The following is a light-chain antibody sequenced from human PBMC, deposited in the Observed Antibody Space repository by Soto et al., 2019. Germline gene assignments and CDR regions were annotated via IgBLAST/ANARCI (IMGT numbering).Light chain of an antibody. Sequence: DIVMTQSPDSLAVSLGERATFNCKSSQSVFYSSNNKNYLAWYQQKPGQPPKLLIYWASTRESGVPDRFTGSGSGTDFTLTINSLQAEDVAVYYCQQYYSTPFTFGPGTKVDVK. CDR3: QQYYSTPFT. CDR1: QSVFYSSNNKNY. CDR2: WAS. J-gene: IGKJ3*01. V-gene: IGKV4-1*01.